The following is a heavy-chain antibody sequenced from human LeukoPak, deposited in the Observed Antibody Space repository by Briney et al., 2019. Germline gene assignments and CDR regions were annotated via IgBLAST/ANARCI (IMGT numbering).Heavy chain of an antibody. CDR3: ALERNAGFYGDYSSSPFFDY. CDR2: INPNSGGT. V-gene: IGHV1-2*02. D-gene: IGHD4-17*01. CDR1: GYTFTGYY. J-gene: IGHJ4*02. Sequence: GASVKVSCKASGYTFTGYYMHWVRQAPGQGLEWMGWINPNSGGTNYAQKFQGRVTMTRDTSISTAYMELSRLRSDDTAVYYCALERNAGFYGDYSSSPFFDYWGQGTLVTVSS.